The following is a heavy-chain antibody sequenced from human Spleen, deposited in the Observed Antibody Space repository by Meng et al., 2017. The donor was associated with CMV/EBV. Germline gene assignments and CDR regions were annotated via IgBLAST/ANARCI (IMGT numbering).Heavy chain of an antibody. CDR3: ARDRRRQLWGRDFNYYVMDV. V-gene: IGHV3-74*01. CDR1: GFTFSGYW. J-gene: IGHJ6*02. CDR2: INGDGTST. D-gene: IGHD5-18*01. Sequence: GESLKISCAASGFTFSGYWMYWVRQAPGKGLVWVSRINGDGTSTSYADSVKGRFTISRDNSKNTLYLQMNSLRAEDPAVYYCARDRRRQLWGRDFNYYVMDVWGQGTTITVSS.